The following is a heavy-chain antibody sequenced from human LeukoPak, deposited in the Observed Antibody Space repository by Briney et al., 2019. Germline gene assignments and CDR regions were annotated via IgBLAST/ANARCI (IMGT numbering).Heavy chain of an antibody. D-gene: IGHD3-22*01. CDR3: AKGYYYDSSGPEAEYFQH. J-gene: IGHJ1*01. V-gene: IGHV3-43*02. Sequence: PGGSLRLSCAASGFTFDDYAMHWVRQAPGKGLEWVSLISGGGGSTYYADSVKGRFTISRDNSKNSLYLQMNSLRTEDTALYYCAKGYYYDSSGPEAEYFQHWGQGTLVTVSS. CDR1: GFTFDDYA. CDR2: ISGGGGST.